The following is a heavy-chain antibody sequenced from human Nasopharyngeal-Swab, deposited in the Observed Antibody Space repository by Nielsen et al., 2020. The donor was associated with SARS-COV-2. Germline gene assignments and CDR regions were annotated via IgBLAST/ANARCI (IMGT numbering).Heavy chain of an antibody. J-gene: IGHJ6*02. CDR2: INHSGST. D-gene: IGHD6-13*01. CDR3: ASLPYSSSWYDYYYGMDV. Sequence: QGPGAGLEWIGEINHSGSTNYNPSLKSRVTISVDTSKNQFSLKLSSVTAADMAVYYCASLPYSSSWYDYYYGMDVWGQGTTVTVSS. V-gene: IGHV4-34*01.